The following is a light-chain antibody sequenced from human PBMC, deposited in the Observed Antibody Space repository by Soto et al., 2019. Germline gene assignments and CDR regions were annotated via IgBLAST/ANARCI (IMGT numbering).Light chain of an antibody. CDR1: QSVSSY. CDR2: DAS. V-gene: IGKV3-11*01. CDR3: QQRSNWLFT. J-gene: IGKJ3*01. Sequence: EIVLTQSPATLSLSPGERATLSCRASQSVSSYLAWNQRKPGQAPRLLIYDASNGATGIPARFSGSGSGTSVTLTISSLVPEDFAVYHCQQRSNWLFTFGPGTKVDIK.